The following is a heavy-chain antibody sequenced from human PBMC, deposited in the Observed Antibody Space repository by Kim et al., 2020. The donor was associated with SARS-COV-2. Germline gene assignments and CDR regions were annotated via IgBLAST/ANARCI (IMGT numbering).Heavy chain of an antibody. J-gene: IGHJ1*01. CDR2: IYYSGSA. D-gene: IGHD3-10*01. CDR1: GDSINTYY. V-gene: IGHV4-59*13. Sequence: SETLSLTCTVSGDSINTYYWTWIRQPPGKGLEWIGYIYYSGSANYNPSLKSRVSISVDTSKNRISLHLSSVTAADTAIYYCARGGGYGSSFQHWGQGILVTVSS. CDR3: ARGGGYGSSFQH.